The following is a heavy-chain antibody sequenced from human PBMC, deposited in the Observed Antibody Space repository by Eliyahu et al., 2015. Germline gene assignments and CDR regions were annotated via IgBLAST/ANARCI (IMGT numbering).Heavy chain of an antibody. CDR2: IIPNXGGT. Sequence: VQSGAEVKKPGASVKIPCKAXGFSFTEYFIHWXRQAPXQGLEWXGRIIPNXGGTNTTXKFRGRVTMTRDASMSTVYMQLNGLRPDDTAIYYCARDVRDALDMWGQGTMVTVSS. CDR3: ARDVRDALDM. CDR1: GFSFTEYF. J-gene: IGHJ3*01. V-gene: IGHV1-2*06. D-gene: IGHD2/OR15-2a*01.